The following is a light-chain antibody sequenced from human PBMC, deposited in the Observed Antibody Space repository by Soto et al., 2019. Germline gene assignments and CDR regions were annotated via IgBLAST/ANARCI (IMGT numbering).Light chain of an antibody. J-gene: IGLJ3*02. V-gene: IGLV1-44*01. Sequence: QSVLTQPPSASGTPGQRVTISCSGSSSNIGSNTGNWYQQLPGTAPKLLIYSNNRRPSGVPDRFSGSKSGTSASLAISGLQSDDEADYYCAAWDDSLNGQVFGGGTKLTAL. CDR2: SNN. CDR1: SSNIGSNT. CDR3: AAWDDSLNGQV.